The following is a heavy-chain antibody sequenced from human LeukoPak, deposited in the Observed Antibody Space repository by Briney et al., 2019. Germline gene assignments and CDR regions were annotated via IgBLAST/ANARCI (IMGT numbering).Heavy chain of an antibody. J-gene: IGHJ4*02. CDR3: ARHEGLDFWSGYYTAGSDY. CDR1: GGSISSSSYY. V-gene: IGHV4-39*01. CDR2: IYDSGST. Sequence: PSETLSLTCTVSGGSISSSSYYWGWIRQPPGRGLVWFGSIYDSGSTYYNPPLKSRGTISVDTSKTQFSLKLSSVTAADTAVYYCARHEGLDFWSGYYTAGSDYWGQGTLVTVSS. D-gene: IGHD3-3*01.